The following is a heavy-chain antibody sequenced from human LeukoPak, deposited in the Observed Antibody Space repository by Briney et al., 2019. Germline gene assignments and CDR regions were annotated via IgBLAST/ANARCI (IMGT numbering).Heavy chain of an antibody. V-gene: IGHV3-30*02. CDR1: GFTFSSYS. Sequence: GGSLRLSCAASGFTFSSYSMNWVRQAPGKGLEWVAFIRYDGSNKYYADSVKGRFTISRDNSKNTLYLQMNSLRAEDTAVYYCAKDRALRYFDPSPDFDYWGQGTLVTVSS. CDR3: AKDRALRYFDPSPDFDY. CDR2: IRYDGSNK. D-gene: IGHD3-9*01. J-gene: IGHJ4*02.